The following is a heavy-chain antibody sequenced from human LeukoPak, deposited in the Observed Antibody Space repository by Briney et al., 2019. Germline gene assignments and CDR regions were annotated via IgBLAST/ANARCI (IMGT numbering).Heavy chain of an antibody. D-gene: IGHD3-16*02. J-gene: IGHJ3*02. CDR2: ISSSSSYI. CDR3: VRDGIVGAFDI. Sequence: GGSLILPCAASGFTFSSYAMHWVRQAPGKGLEWVSSISSSSSYIYYADSVKGRLTISRDHAKNPLYLQMNSLRADDTAVYYGVRDGIVGAFDIWGQGTMVTVSS. V-gene: IGHV3-21*04. CDR1: GFTFSSYA.